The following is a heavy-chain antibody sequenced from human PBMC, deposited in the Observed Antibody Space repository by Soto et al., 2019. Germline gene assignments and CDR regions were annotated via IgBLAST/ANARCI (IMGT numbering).Heavy chain of an antibody. CDR2: IYPGDSDT. CDR1: GYTFTDYW. D-gene: IGHD1-1*01. V-gene: IGHV5-51*01. J-gene: IGHJ5*02. Sequence: GESLKISCQGYGYTFTDYWIGWVRQMPGKGLELIGLIYPGDSDTRYSPSFQGRVTISADKSISTAFLQWSSLRASDTAMYYCASQKTVIRGPLSSNWFDPWGQGTLVTVSS. CDR3: ASQKTVIRGPLSSNWFDP.